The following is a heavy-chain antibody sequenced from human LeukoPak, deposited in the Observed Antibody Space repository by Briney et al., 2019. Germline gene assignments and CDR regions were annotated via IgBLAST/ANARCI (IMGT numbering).Heavy chain of an antibody. CDR1: GYTFTSYG. J-gene: IGHJ4*02. V-gene: IGHV1-18*01. CDR2: ISAYNGNT. CDR3: AREDVWVTTVTTRYFDY. D-gene: IGHD4-17*01. Sequence: ASVKVSCKASGYTFTSYGISWVRQAPGQGLEWMGWISAYNGNTNYAQKLQGRVTMTTDTSTSTAYMELRSLRSDDTAVYYCAREDVWVTTVTTRYFDYWGQGTLVTVSS.